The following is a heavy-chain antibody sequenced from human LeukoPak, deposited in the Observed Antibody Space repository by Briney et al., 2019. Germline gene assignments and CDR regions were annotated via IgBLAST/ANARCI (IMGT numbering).Heavy chain of an antibody. D-gene: IGHD2-15*01. CDR1: GGSISSGGYS. CDR3: ARDGYCSGGSCYGYVYYYYGMDV. CDR2: IYHSGST. J-gene: IGHJ6*02. Sequence: SETLSLTCAVSGGSISSGGYSWSWIRQPPGKGLEWIGYIYHSGSTYYNPSLKSRVTISVDRSKNQFSLKLSSVTAADTAVYYCARDGYCSGGSCYGYVYYYYGMDVWGQGTTVTVSS. V-gene: IGHV4-30-2*01.